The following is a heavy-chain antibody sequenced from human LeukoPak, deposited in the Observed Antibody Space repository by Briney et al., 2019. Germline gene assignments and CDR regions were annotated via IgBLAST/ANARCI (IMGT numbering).Heavy chain of an antibody. Sequence: ASVKVSRKAFGYTLTGYYMHWGRQAPGPRLGWVGWINPNSGGTNYAQKFQGRVTMTRDTSISTAYMELSRLRSDDTAVYYCARDLGYEDTAMVNWGQGTLVTVSS. J-gene: IGHJ4*02. CDR3: ARDLGYEDTAMVN. D-gene: IGHD5-18*01. CDR2: INPNSGGT. V-gene: IGHV1-2*02. CDR1: GYTLTGYY.